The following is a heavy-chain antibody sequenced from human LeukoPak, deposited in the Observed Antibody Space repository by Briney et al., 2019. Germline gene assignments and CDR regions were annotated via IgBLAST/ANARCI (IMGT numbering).Heavy chain of an antibody. CDR1: GFIFNTFG. Sequence: GGSLRLSCSASGFIFNTFGMNWVRQAPGKGLEWVSSITSTTTYTYYADSVKGRFTISRDNSKNTLYLQMNSLRAEDTAVYYCARGRTVTTTVYYYYMDVWGKGTTVTVSS. CDR2: ITSTTTYT. D-gene: IGHD4-17*01. CDR3: ARGRTVTTTVYYYYMDV. J-gene: IGHJ6*03. V-gene: IGHV3-21*01.